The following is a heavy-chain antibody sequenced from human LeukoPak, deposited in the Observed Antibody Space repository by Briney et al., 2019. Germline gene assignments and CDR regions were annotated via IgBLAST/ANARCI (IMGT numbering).Heavy chain of an antibody. D-gene: IGHD3-22*01. Sequence: GGSLRLSCGVSGFTFSSYWMNWVRQAPGKGLEWVASIKQDGGEKSYVDSVKGRFTISRDNSKNTLYLQMNSLRAEDTAVYYCAKDPPLFDSSGYYFDYWGQGTLVTVSS. CDR3: AKDPPLFDSSGYYFDY. CDR1: GFTFSSYW. CDR2: IKQDGGEK. J-gene: IGHJ4*02. V-gene: IGHV3-7*03.